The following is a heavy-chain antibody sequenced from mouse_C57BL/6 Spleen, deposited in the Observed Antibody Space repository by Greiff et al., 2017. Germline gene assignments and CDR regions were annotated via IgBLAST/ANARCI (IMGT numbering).Heavy chain of an antibody. J-gene: IGHJ3*01. D-gene: IGHD2-3*01. Sequence: QVQLQQPGAELVKPGASVKMSCKASGYTFTSYWITWVKQRPGQGLEWIGDIYPGSGSTNYNEKFKSKATLTVDTSSSTAYMQLSSLTSEDSAVYNCARGRDGYYSAWFADWGQRTLVTVSA. CDR2: IYPGSGST. CDR3: ARGRDGYYSAWFAD. V-gene: IGHV1-55*01. CDR1: GYTFTSYW.